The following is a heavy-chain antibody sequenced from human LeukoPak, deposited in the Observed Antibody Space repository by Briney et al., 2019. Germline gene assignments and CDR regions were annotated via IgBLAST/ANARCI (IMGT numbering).Heavy chain of an antibody. V-gene: IGHV3-48*03. CDR2: ISSTGSLK. Sequence: GGSLRLSCAASGFTFSSYEMNWVSQAPGKGLEWVSYISSTGSLKYYADSVKGRFTISRDNVRNSLYLQMNSLRVEDTAVYYCARDGAPRTDYWGQGTLVTVSS. CDR3: ARDGAPRTDY. J-gene: IGHJ4*02. D-gene: IGHD3-16*01. CDR1: GFTFSSYE.